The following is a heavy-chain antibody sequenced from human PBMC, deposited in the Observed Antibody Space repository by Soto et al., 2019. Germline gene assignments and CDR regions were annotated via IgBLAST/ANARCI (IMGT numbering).Heavy chain of an antibody. J-gene: IGHJ5*02. CDR2: VRGDNGHT. CDR1: GYTFTTHG. CDR3: ARDLGYCRSGTCDREWVDP. D-gene: IGHD2-15*01. V-gene: IGHV1-18*01. Sequence: QVQLVQSGAEVKKPGASVKVSCKASGYTFTTHGISWVRQVPGQGLEWMGWVRGDNGHTNYAQSLQGRVTMTTDTTTSTAYMELRSLRADDTAVYYCARDLGYCRSGTCDREWVDPWGQGTLVTVSS.